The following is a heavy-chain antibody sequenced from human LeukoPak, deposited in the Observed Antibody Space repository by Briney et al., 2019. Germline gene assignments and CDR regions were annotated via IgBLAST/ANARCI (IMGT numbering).Heavy chain of an antibody. Sequence: SETLSLTCAVYGGSFIDYYWSWIRQPPGKGLEWIGEINHSGSTNYNPSLKSRVIISVDTSKNQFSLKLSSVTAADTAVYYCESVVPPAIEVDVWGKGTTVTVSS. CDR1: GGSFIDYY. J-gene: IGHJ6*04. V-gene: IGHV4-34*01. D-gene: IGHD2-2*02. CDR3: ESVVPPAIEVDV. CDR2: INHSGST.